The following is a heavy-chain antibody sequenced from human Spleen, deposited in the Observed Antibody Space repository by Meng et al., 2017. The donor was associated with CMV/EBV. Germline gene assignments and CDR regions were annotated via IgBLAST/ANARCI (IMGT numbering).Heavy chain of an antibody. CDR2: IDSTSNYI. Sequence: GESLKISCAASRFNFYTYSMNWVRQAPGKGLEWVSSIDSTSNYIQYADSVKGRFTVSRDNAKNSLYLQMNSLRAEDTAVYYCARDLGTSGDYWGQGTLVTVSS. D-gene: IGHD2-2*01. J-gene: IGHJ4*02. V-gene: IGHV3-21*04. CDR3: ARDLGTSGDY. CDR1: RFNFYTYS.